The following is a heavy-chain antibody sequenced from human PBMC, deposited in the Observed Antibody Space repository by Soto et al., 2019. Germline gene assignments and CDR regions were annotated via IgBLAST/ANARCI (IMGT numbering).Heavy chain of an antibody. CDR3: ARVIRLVTAFGYFQH. CDR2: IYPCDYDT. J-gene: IGHJ1*01. Sequence: PGESLKISCKGFGYTFTNYWSGWVRQMPGKGLEWMGIIYPCDYDTRYSPSFHVLVTISADKSISPTYLQWSSLKASDTALYYCARVIRLVTAFGYFQHWGQGTLVTVSS. D-gene: IGHD2-21*02. V-gene: IGHV5-51*01. CDR1: GYTFTNYW.